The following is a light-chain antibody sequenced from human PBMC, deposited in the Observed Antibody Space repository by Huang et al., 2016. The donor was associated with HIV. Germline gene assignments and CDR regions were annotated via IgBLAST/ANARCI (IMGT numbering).Light chain of an antibody. CDR3: QQYGSSPGT. V-gene: IGKV3-20*01. CDR2: VAS. J-gene: IGKJ1*01. CDR1: QSVSSSA. Sequence: EVVLTQSPGTLSLSPGERATLSCRASQSVSSSALAWYQQKSGPAPRLLIYVASSRATVIPDRFSGSGSGTDFTLTINRLEPEDFAVYYCQQYGSSPGTFGQGTKVEIK.